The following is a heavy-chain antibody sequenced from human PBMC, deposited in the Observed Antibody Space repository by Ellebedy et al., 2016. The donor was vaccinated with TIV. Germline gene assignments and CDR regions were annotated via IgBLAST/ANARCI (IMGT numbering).Heavy chain of an antibody. CDR3: VKGAYPVPTVMAV. J-gene: IGHJ6*02. V-gene: IGHV3-30*02. CDR1: GFSTSG. CDR2: IRSDGSNK. Sequence: PGGSLRLSCAASGFSTSGMHWVRQAPGKGLEWVAFIRSDGSNKYYADSVKGRFTISRDNSKNTLDLQMTSLRAEATALYYCVKGAYPVPTVMAVWGQGTMVIVSS. D-gene: IGHD3-16*01.